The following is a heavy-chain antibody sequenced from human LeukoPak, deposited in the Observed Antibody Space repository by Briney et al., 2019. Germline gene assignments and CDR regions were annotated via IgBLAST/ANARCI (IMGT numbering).Heavy chain of an antibody. CDR3: AKAAAAAGEYYFDY. CDR2: ISWNSGSI. D-gene: IGHD6-13*01. J-gene: IGHJ4*02. Sequence: PGGSLRLSCAASGFTFDDYAMHWVRQAPGKGLEWVSGISWNSGSIGYADSVKGRFTISRDNAKNSLYLQMNSLRAEDMALYYCAKAAAAAGEYYFDYWGQGTLVTVSS. V-gene: IGHV3-9*03. CDR1: GFTFDDYA.